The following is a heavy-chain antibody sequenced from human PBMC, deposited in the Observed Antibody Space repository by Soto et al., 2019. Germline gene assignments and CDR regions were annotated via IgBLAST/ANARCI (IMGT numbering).Heavy chain of an antibody. CDR3: AKGGLGDCSTTSCLFQFDY. D-gene: IGHD2-2*01. Sequence: PGGSLRLSCTASGFTFSRYAMSWVRQAPGKGLEWVSTISDSGSTYYAESVKGRLTISRDNSKHTLYLQMNSLRAEDTAVYYCAKGGLGDCSTTSCLFQFDYWGLGALVTVS. V-gene: IGHV3-23*01. CDR2: ISDSGST. CDR1: GFTFSRYA. J-gene: IGHJ4*02.